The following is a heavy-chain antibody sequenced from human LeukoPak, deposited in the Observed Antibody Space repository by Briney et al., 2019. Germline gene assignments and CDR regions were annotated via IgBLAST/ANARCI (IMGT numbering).Heavy chain of an antibody. V-gene: IGHV3-23*01. CDR2: ISGSGGST. CDR1: GFTFSSYA. Sequence: GGSLRLSCAASGFTFSSYAMSWVRQAPGKGLEWVSAISGSGGSTYYADSVKGRFTISRDNSKNTLYLQMNSLRAEDTAVYYCASLSTRFLELDYWGQGTLVTVSS. D-gene: IGHD3-3*01. J-gene: IGHJ4*02. CDR3: ASLSTRFLELDY.